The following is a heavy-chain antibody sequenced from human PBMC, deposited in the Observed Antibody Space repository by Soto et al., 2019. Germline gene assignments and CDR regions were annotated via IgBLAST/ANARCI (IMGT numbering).Heavy chain of an antibody. D-gene: IGHD4-17*01. V-gene: IGHV1-69*13. CDR3: ARGHEYGGNSEAFEV. CDR1: GGTFRTES. CDR2: ILPFFGTA. J-gene: IGHJ3*01. Sequence: QVHLVQSGAEVKKPGSSVKVSCKYSGGTFRTESINWVRQAPGQGLEWMGGILPFFGTADYAPRFQGRAIFTADGATTTAYMELSSLTSQDTAVYFCARGHEYGGNSEAFEVWGQGTMVTVSS.